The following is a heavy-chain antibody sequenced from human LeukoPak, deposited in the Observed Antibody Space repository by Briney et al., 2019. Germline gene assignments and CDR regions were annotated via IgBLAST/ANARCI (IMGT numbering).Heavy chain of an antibody. J-gene: IGHJ6*04. Sequence: SETPSLTCSVSGASISSDYWSWIRQSPGKGLEWIGHIHYRGGTNYNPALKSRVSISLDTSKNHFSLNLTSITAADTAVYYCARHLGLAVWGKGTTVTVSS. CDR3: ARHLGLAV. V-gene: IGHV4-59*08. CDR2: IHYRGGT. CDR1: GASISSDY.